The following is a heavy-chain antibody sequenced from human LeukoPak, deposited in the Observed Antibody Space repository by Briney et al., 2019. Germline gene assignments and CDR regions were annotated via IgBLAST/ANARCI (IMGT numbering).Heavy chain of an antibody. CDR1: GFTFSAYG. CDR3: ARDGGSYYYYGMDV. D-gene: IGHD4-23*01. V-gene: IGHV3-23*01. CDR2: LSGSDGAT. Sequence: PGGSLRLSCAASGFTFSAYGMSWVRQAPGKGLDWVSALSGSDGATYYADSVKGRFTISRDNSKNTLYLQMNSLRGEDTAVYYCARDGGSYYYYGMDVWGQGTTVTVSS. J-gene: IGHJ6*02.